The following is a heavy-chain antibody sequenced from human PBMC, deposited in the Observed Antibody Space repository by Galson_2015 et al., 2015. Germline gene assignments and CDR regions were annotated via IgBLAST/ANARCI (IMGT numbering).Heavy chain of an antibody. CDR3: ARHPDSSRLVPAQLNYAFDI. CDR2: IYYSGST. V-gene: IGHV4-39*01. CDR1: GGSISSSSYY. J-gene: IGHJ3*02. Sequence: SETLSLTCTVSGGSISSSSYYWGWIRQPPGKGLEWIGSIYYSGSTYYNPSLKSRVTISVDTSKNQFSLKLSSVTAADTAVYYCARHPDSSRLVPAQLNYAFDIWGQGTMVTVSS. D-gene: IGHD2-2*01.